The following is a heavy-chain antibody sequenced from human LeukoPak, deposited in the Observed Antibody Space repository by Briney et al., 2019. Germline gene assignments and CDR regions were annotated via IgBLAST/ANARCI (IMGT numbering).Heavy chain of an antibody. V-gene: IGHV3-48*03. CDR1: RFTFSSYE. J-gene: IGHJ3*02. D-gene: IGHD2-8*01. CDR3: AREDTGVAFDI. CDR2: ISGSGIK. Sequence: GGSLRLSCAASRFTFSSYEMNWVRQAPGKGLEWVSYISGSGIKHYADSVKGRFTISRDNAKNILYLQMNSLRVEDTAVYYCAREDTGVAFDIWGQGTTVTV.